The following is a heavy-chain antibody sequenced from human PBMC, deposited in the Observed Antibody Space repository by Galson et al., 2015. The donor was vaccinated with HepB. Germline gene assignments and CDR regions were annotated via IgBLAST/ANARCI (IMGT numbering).Heavy chain of an antibody. CDR1: DGSISSSSYY. CDR2: VYYSGST. Sequence: ETLSLTCTVSDGSISSSSYYWGWVRQSPGKGLEWIGGVYYSGSTYYNPSLKSRVIISVDSSKNQFSLKVTSVTAADTAVYHCASLNYPYESSEHCWRYYYAMDVWGQGTTVTVSS. V-gene: IGHV4-39*01. J-gene: IGHJ6*02. D-gene: IGHD3-22*01. CDR3: ASLNYPYESSEHCWRYYYAMDV.